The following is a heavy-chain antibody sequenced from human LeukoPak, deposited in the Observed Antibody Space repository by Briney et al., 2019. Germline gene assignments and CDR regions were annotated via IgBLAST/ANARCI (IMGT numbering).Heavy chain of an antibody. D-gene: IGHD4-17*01. J-gene: IGHJ4*02. CDR1: GFTFSSYA. CDR2: ISYDGSNK. Sequence: GRSLRLSCAASGFTFSSYAMHWVRQAPGKGLEWVAVISYDGSNKYYADSVKGRFTISRDNSKKTLYLQMNSLRAEDTAVYYCARGNYGEALGYWGQGTLVTVSS. V-gene: IGHV3-30-3*01. CDR3: ARGNYGEALGY.